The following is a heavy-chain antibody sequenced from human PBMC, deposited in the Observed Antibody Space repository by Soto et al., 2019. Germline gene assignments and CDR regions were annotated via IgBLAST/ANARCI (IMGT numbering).Heavy chain of an antibody. D-gene: IGHD6-13*01. CDR2: INPNSGGT. J-gene: IGHJ4*02. CDR3: ARETPLLYSSSWLDY. V-gene: IGHV1-2*02. Sequence: ASVKVSCKASGYTFTGYYMHWVRQAPGQGLEWMGWINPNSGGTNYAQKFQGRVTMTRDTSISTAYMELSRLRSDDTAVYYCARETPLLYSSSWLDYWGQGTLVTVSS. CDR1: GYTFTGYY.